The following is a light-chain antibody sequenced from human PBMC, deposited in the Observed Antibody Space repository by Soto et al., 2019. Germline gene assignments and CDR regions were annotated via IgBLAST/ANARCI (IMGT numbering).Light chain of an antibody. CDR1: SSNIGNNY. CDR2: DNN. Sequence: QSVLTQPPSVSAAPGQKVTISCSGSSSNIGNNYVSWYQQLPGTAPKLLIYDNNKRPSGIPDRFSGSKSGTSATLGITGLQTGDEADYYGGTWDSSLSAVVFGGGTKRTVL. CDR3: GTWDSSLSAVV. V-gene: IGLV1-51*01. J-gene: IGLJ2*01.